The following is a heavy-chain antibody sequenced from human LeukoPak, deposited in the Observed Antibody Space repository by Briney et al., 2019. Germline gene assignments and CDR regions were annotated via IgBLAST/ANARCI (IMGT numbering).Heavy chain of an antibody. J-gene: IGHJ5*02. V-gene: IGHV4-34*01. CDR3: ARGSRYCSSTSCYARGYNWFDP. Sequence: SETLSLTCAVYGGSFSGYYWSWIRQPPGKGLEWIGEINHSGSTNYNPSLKSRVTISVDTSKNQFSLKLSSVTAPDTAVYYCARGSRYCSSTSCYARGYNWFDPWGQGTLVTVSS. CDR1: GGSFSGYY. CDR2: INHSGST. D-gene: IGHD2-2*01.